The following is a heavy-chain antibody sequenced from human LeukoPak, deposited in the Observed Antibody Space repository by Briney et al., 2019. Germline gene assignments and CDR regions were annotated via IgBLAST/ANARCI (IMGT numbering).Heavy chain of an antibody. J-gene: IGHJ5*02. D-gene: IGHD1-26*01. Sequence: ASVKVSCKASGYTFTDYYIHWVRQAPGQGLEWMGWINPNSGGTNYAQKFQGRITMTRDTSISTAYMELSRLRSDDTAVYYCARVGATYSGDPWGQGTLVTVSS. CDR1: GYTFTDYY. CDR3: ARVGATYSGDP. V-gene: IGHV1-2*02. CDR2: INPNSGGT.